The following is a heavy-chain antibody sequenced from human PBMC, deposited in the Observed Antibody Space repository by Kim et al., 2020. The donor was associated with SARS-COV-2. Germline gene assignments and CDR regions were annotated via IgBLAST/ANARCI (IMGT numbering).Heavy chain of an antibody. CDR3: AKAADVSIAARQTVYFDY. Sequence: KGRFTIARDNAKNSLYLQMNSLRAEDTALYYCAKAADVSIAARQTVYFDYWGQGTLVTVSS. J-gene: IGHJ4*02. D-gene: IGHD6-6*01. V-gene: IGHV3-9*01.